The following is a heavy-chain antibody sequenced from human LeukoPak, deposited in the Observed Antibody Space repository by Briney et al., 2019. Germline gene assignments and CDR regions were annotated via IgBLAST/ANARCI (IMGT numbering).Heavy chain of an antibody. D-gene: IGHD3-10*01. CDR2: MNPNSGNT. Sequence: ASVKVSCKAPGYTFTSYDINWVRQATGQGLGWMGWMNPNSGNTGYAQKFQGRVTMTRNTSISTAYMELSSLRSEDTAVYYCAREVGYYGSGSYNWFDPWGQGTLVTVSS. J-gene: IGHJ5*02. CDR3: AREVGYYGSGSYNWFDP. CDR1: GYTFTSYD. V-gene: IGHV1-8*01.